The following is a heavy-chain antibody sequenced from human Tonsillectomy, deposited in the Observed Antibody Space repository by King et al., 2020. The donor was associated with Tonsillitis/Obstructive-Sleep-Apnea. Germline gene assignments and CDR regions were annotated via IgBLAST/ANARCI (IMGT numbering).Heavy chain of an antibody. V-gene: IGHV3-48*02. J-gene: IGHJ3*01. CDR1: GFTFSNYG. D-gene: IGHD3-3*01. CDR3: ATQFREVIGLLPALIGV. Sequence: VQLVESGGGLVQPGGSLRLSCEASGFTFSNYGMNWVRQAPGKGLEWVSHISSSGTSTQYSDSVKGRFTISRDNAKNSLYLQMNSLRDDDTAMYYCATQFREVIGLLPALIGVWGPGTMVTVSS. CDR2: ISSSGTST.